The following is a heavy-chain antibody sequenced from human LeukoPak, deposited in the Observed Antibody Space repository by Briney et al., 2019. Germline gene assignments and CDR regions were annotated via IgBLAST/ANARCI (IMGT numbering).Heavy chain of an antibody. V-gene: IGHV1-18*01. CDR2: ISAYNGKT. Sequence: ASVKVSCKASGYTFTSYDISWVRQAPGQGLEWMGWISAYNGKTNYVQKLQGRVTMTTDTSTSTAYMELRSLRSDDTAVYYCARISTYCSSTSCPPYYYGMDVWGQGTTVTVSS. J-gene: IGHJ6*02. CDR3: ARISTYCSSTSCPPYYYGMDV. CDR1: GYTFTSYD. D-gene: IGHD2-2*01.